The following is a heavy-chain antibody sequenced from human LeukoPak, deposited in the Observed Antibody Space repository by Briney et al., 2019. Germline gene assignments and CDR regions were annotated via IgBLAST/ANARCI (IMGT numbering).Heavy chain of an antibody. CDR3: ARGITMITHSKNNWFDP. V-gene: IGHV4-4*07. Sequence: PSETLSLTCTVSGGSISSYYWSWIRQPAGKGLEWIGRIYTSGSTNYNPSLKSRVTMSVDTSKNQFSLELSSVTAADTAVYYCARGITMITHSKNNWFDPWDQGTLVTVSS. CDR2: IYTSGST. CDR1: GGSISSYY. D-gene: IGHD3-22*01. J-gene: IGHJ5*02.